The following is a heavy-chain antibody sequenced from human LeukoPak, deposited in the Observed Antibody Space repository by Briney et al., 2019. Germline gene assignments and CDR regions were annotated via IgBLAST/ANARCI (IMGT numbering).Heavy chain of an antibody. D-gene: IGHD3/OR15-3a*01. J-gene: IGHJ4*02. Sequence: GGSLRLSCAASGFTFSSYGMHWVRQAPGKGLEWVAVISYDGRNKYYADSVKGRFTISRDNSKNTLYLQMNSLRAEDTAVYYCARDGTSWFFDYWGQGTLVTVSS. CDR1: GFTFSSYG. CDR3: ARDGTSWFFDY. CDR2: ISYDGRNK. V-gene: IGHV3-30*03.